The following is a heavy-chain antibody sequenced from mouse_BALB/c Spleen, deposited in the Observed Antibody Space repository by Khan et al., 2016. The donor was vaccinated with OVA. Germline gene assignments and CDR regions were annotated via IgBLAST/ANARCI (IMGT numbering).Heavy chain of an antibody. CDR1: GYTFTSNT. CDR3: ARRTTGYAMDY. CDR2: INPKSAYT. V-gene: IGHV1-4*01. Sequence: QVQLQQSGAELARPGASVKMSCKASGYTFTSNTMHWVKQRPGKSLEWIGYINPKSAYTNYNQKFKDKATMTADKSSSTAYMQLCSLTFEDSAVYYCARRTTGYAMDYWGQGTSVTVSS. D-gene: IGHD2-14*01. J-gene: IGHJ4*01.